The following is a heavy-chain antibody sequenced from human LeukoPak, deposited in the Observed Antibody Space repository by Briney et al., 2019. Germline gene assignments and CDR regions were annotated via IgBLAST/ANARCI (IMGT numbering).Heavy chain of an antibody. J-gene: IGHJ4*02. CDR2: IYYSGST. CDR3: ARDRVAAGSFDY. D-gene: IGHD6-13*01. V-gene: IGHV4-59*01. Sequence: SETLSLTCTVSGGSISNYYWSWIRQPPGKGLEWIGFIYYSGSTNYNPSLKSRVTISVDTSKNQFSLKVRSVTPADTAVYYCARDRVAAGSFDYWGQGTLVTVSS. CDR1: GGSISNYY.